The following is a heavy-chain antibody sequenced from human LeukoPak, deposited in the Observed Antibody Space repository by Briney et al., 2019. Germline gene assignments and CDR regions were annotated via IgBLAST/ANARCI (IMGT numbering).Heavy chain of an antibody. CDR1: GGSISSSSYY. J-gene: IGHJ4*02. CDR3: ARHVRDYVDY. V-gene: IGHV4-39*01. CDR2: IYYSGST. Sequence: PSETLSLTCTVSGGSISSSSYYWGWIRQPPGKGLEWIGSIYYSGSTYYNPSLKSRVTISVDTSKNQFSLKLSSVTAADTAVYYCARHVRDYVDYWGQGTLVTVAS.